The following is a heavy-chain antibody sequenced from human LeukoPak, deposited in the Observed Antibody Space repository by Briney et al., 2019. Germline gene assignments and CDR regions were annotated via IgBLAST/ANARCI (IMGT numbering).Heavy chain of an antibody. Sequence: SEALSLTCTVSGYSISSGYYWGWIRQPPGKGLEWIGSIYHSGSTYYNPSLKSRVTISVDKSKNQFSLKLSSVTAADTAVYYCARGSYSSGHGEFDYWGQGTLVTVSS. D-gene: IGHD6-19*01. CDR1: GYSISSGYY. J-gene: IGHJ4*02. CDR3: ARGSYSSGHGEFDY. CDR2: IYHSGST. V-gene: IGHV4-38-2*02.